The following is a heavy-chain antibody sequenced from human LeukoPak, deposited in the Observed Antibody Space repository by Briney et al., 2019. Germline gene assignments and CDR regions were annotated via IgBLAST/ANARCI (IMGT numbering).Heavy chain of an antibody. D-gene: IGHD3-3*01. Sequence: SETLSLTCTVSGYSISSGYYWGWIRQPPGKGLEWIGSIYHRGSTYYNPSLKSRVTISVDTSKNQFSLKLSSVTAADTAVYYCARAAYDFWSGYDTYYFDYWGQGTLVTVSS. V-gene: IGHV4-38-2*02. CDR1: GYSISSGYY. CDR3: ARAAYDFWSGYDTYYFDY. J-gene: IGHJ4*02. CDR2: IYHRGST.